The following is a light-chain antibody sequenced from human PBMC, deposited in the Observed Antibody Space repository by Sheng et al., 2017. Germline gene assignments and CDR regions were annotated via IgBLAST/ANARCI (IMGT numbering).Light chain of an antibody. Sequence: EIVLTQSPDTLSVSPGERATLSCRASQNIVGNLAWYHKRPGQAPRLLIFAAHSRPIGLPDRFSGSGSGTEFTLTISDFQSEDFGIYYCQQYNTLWTFGQGTTVEI. CDR2: AAH. V-gene: IGKV3-15*01. CDR3: QQYNTLWT. CDR1: QNIVGN. J-gene: IGKJ1*01.